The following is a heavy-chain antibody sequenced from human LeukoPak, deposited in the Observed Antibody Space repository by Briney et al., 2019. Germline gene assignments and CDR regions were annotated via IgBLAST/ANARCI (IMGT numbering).Heavy chain of an antibody. CDR2: ISDSGGNT. CDR3: ARGGFLGPDY. J-gene: IGHJ4*02. Sequence: GGSLRLSCAASGFTFSSYAMTWVRQAPGKGLGWGSTISDSGGNTYYADSVAVRFTIARGNFRETLYLQMNSLRVDDTAVYFCARGGFLGPDYWGQGTLVTVSS. CDR1: GFTFSSYA. V-gene: IGHV3-23*01. D-gene: IGHD3-16*01.